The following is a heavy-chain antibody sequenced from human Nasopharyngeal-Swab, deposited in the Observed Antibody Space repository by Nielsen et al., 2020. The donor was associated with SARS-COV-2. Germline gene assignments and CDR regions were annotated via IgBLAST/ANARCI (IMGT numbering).Heavy chain of an antibody. D-gene: IGHD3-10*01. Sequence: GGSLRLSCAASGFTFSSYWMSWVRQAPGTGLEWVANIKQDGSEKYYVDSVKGRFTISRDNAKNSLYLQMNSLRAEDTAVYYCARDPITMVQGGLNWFDPWGQGTLVTVSS. J-gene: IGHJ5*01. CDR1: GFTFSSYW. CDR3: ARDPITMVQGGLNWFDP. CDR2: IKQDGSEK. V-gene: IGHV3-7*03.